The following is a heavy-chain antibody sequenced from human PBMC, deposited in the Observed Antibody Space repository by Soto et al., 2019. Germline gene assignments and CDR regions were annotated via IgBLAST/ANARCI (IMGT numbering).Heavy chain of an antibody. CDR2: IKSHSDGGTG. Sequence: EVQLVESGGGLVRSGESLRLSCAASGFTFSVAWMNWVRQAPGKGLEWVGRIKSHSDGGTGDYVVSVKGRFTISRDDSKSTGYLQIDSLKTEDTGVYYCTTGLTRLPFDYWGQGTLVTVSS. CDR3: TTGLTRLPFDY. V-gene: IGHV3-15*07. CDR1: GFTFSVAW. J-gene: IGHJ4*02. D-gene: IGHD3-16*01.